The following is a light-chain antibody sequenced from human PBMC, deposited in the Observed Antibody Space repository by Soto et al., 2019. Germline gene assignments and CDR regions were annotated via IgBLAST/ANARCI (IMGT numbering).Light chain of an antibody. V-gene: IGKV3D-20*01. CDR3: QQYANSPGT. CDR2: DAS. Sequence: EIVLTQSPGTLSLSPGERATLSCRASQSVSSNYLAWYQQKPGLAPRLPIYDASSRATGIPDRFSGSGSGTDFTLTISRLEPEDFAVYYCQQYANSPGTFGQGTKVDIK. J-gene: IGKJ1*01. CDR1: QSVSSNY.